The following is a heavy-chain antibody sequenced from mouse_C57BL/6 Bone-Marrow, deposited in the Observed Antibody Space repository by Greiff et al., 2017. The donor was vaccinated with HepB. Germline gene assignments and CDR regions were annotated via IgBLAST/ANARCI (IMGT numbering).Heavy chain of an antibody. V-gene: IGHV1-69*01. CDR2: IDPSDSYT. CDR1: GYTFTSYW. J-gene: IGHJ2*01. Sequence: QVQLQQPGAELVMPGASVKLSCKASGYTFTSYWMHWVKQRPGQGLEWIGVIDPSDSYTNYNQKFKGKATLTVDKSSSTAYMQLSSLTSEDSAVYYCARRAMRADYFDCGGAGTTLTVS. CDR3: ARRAMRADYFDC.